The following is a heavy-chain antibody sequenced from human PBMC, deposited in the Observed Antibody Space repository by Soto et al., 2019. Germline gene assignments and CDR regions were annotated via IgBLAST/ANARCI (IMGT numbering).Heavy chain of an antibody. V-gene: IGHV3-23*01. CDR3: AKEPYCTNGVCYGMDV. CDR2: ISGSGGST. Sequence: PGGSLRLSCAASGFTFSSYAMSWVRQAPGKGLEWVSAISGSGGSTYYADSVKGRFTISRDNSKNTLYLQMNSLRAEDTAVYYCAKEPYCTNGVCYGMDVWGQGTTVTVSS. J-gene: IGHJ6*02. CDR1: GFTFSSYA. D-gene: IGHD2-8*01.